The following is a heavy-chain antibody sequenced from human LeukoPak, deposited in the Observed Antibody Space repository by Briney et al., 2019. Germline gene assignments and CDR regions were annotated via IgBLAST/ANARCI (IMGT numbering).Heavy chain of an antibody. J-gene: IGHJ4*02. D-gene: IGHD3-22*01. Sequence: PPGGSLRLSCAASGFTFDDYAMNWVRQAPGKGLEWVSSISWNSDNTGYADSVKGRFTISRDNSKNTLYLQMNSLRAEDTAVYYCARGPHYYDSSGYYRFFDYWGQGTLVTVSS. V-gene: IGHV3-9*01. CDR3: ARGPHYYDSSGYYRFFDY. CDR1: GFTFDDYA. CDR2: ISWNSDNT.